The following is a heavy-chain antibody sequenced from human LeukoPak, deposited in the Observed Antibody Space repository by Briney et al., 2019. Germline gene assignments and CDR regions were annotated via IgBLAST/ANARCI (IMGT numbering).Heavy chain of an antibody. Sequence: SETLSLTCTVSGGSISSYYWSWIRQPAGKGLEWIGRIYTSGSTNHNPSLKSRVTMSVDTSKNQFSLKLTSVTAADTAVYYCARGSSWYSLDYWGQGTLVTVSS. CDR3: ARGSSWYSLDY. D-gene: IGHD6-13*01. J-gene: IGHJ4*02. CDR2: IYTSGST. V-gene: IGHV4-4*07. CDR1: GGSISSYY.